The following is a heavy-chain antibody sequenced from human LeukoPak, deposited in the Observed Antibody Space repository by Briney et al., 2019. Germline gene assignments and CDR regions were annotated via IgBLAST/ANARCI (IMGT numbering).Heavy chain of an antibody. CDR3: ARPNDRGYSSAFYN. Sequence: GESLKISCKGSGYSFTSYWIGWVRQMPGKGLEWMGIIYPRDFDTRYSPSFQGQVTISVDKSISTAYLQWSSLKASDTAIYYCARPNDRGYSSAFYNWGQGTLVTVSS. CDR2: IYPRDFDT. V-gene: IGHV5-51*01. J-gene: IGHJ4*02. D-gene: IGHD6-6*01. CDR1: GYSFTSYW.